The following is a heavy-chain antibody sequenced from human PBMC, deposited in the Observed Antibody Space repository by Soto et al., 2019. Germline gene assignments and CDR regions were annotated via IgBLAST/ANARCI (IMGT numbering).Heavy chain of an antibody. Sequence: EVQLLESGGGLVQPGVSLRLSCTASGFTLTAYASNWVRRAPGKGLEWVSATTGGAGLTYYADSVKGRFSVSSDTPGNSLYLQLSSLRPEDTAIYYCARVDRGSVARPTRLVPWGQGTLVTVSS. J-gene: IGHJ5*02. D-gene: IGHD2-21*01. CDR3: ARVDRGSVARPTRLVP. CDR2: TTGGAGLT. V-gene: IGHV3-23*01. CDR1: GFTLTAYA.